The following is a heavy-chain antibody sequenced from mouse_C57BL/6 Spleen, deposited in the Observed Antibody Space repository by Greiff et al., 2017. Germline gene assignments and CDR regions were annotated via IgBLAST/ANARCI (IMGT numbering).Heavy chain of an antibody. CDR1: GYTFTSYW. CDR3: ARSALYDGDWYFDG. V-gene: IGHV1-53*01. D-gene: IGHD2-12*01. CDR2: INPSNGGT. Sequence: QVQLQQPGTELVKPGASVKLSCKASGYTFTSYWMHWVKQRPGQGLEWIGNINPSNGGTNYNEKFKSKATLTVDKSSSTAYMQLSSLTSEDSAVYYCARSALYDGDWYFDGWGTGTTVTVSS. J-gene: IGHJ1*03.